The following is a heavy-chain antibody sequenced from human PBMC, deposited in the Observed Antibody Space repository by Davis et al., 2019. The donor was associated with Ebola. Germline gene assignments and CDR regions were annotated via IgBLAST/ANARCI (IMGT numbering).Heavy chain of an antibody. J-gene: IGHJ4*02. CDR1: GYTFTSYD. CDR3: ARSRDGYNYVTYFDY. CDR2: IIPIFGTA. V-gene: IGHV1-69*06. Sequence: SVKVSCKASGYTFTSYDINWVRQAPGQGLEWMGGIIPIFGTANYAQKFQGRVTITADKSTSTAYMELSSLRSEDTAVYYCARSRDGYNYVTYFDYWGQGTLVTVSS. D-gene: IGHD5-24*01.